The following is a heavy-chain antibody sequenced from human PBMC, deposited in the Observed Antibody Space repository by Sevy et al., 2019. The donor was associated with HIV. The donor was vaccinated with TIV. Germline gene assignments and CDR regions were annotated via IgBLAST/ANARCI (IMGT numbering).Heavy chain of an antibody. CDR3: ATEGLSGYGAPLAY. Sequence: GGSLRLSCAASGFTFSNYAMSWVRQAPGKGLEWVSAISGSGGRIYYADSVKGRFTISRDNSQNSLYLQMNSLRAEDTAVYYCATEGLSGYGAPLAYWCQGTLVTVSS. J-gene: IGHJ4*02. CDR1: GFTFSNYA. CDR2: ISGSGGRI. D-gene: IGHD5-12*01. V-gene: IGHV3-23*01.